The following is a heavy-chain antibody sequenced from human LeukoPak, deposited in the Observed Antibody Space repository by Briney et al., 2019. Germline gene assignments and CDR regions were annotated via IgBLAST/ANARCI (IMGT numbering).Heavy chain of an antibody. Sequence: SETLSLTCTVSDESFNGYDWSWLRQHPGKGLEWIGEVYHSGSTNYNPSLKSRATISLDTAKNQFSLKLRSVTAADTAVYYCARGFPSLDNWGRGTLVTVSS. V-gene: IGHV4-34*01. CDR3: ARGFPSLDN. CDR2: VYHSGST. CDR1: DESFNGYD. J-gene: IGHJ4*02.